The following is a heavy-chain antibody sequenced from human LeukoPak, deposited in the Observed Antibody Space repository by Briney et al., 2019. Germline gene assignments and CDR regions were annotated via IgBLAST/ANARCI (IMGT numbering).Heavy chain of an antibody. J-gene: IGHJ5*02. D-gene: IGHD2-15*01. CDR3: ARGGRGYCSGGSCYYNWFDP. V-gene: IGHV1-18*01. Sequence: ASVKVSCKASGYTFTSYGISWVRQALGHGLEWMGWISAYNGNTNYAQKLQGRVTMTTDTSTSTAYMELRSLRSDDTAVYYCARGGRGYCSGGSCYYNWFDPWGQGTLVTVSS. CDR1: GYTFTSYG. CDR2: ISAYNGNT.